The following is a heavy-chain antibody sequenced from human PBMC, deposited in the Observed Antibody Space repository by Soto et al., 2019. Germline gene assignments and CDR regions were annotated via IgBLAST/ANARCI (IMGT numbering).Heavy chain of an antibody. Sequence: EVQLVQSGAEVKKPGESLRISCKGSGYSFTSYWISWVRQMPGKGLEWMGRIVPSDSYTNYSPSFQGHVTISADKSIXXAYLQWSSLKASDTAMYYCARLQAAAGDNDLTFDYWGQGTLVTVSS. V-gene: IGHV5-10-1*01. CDR1: GYSFTSYW. CDR2: IVPSDSYT. J-gene: IGHJ4*02. D-gene: IGHD6-13*01. CDR3: ARLQAAAGDNDLTFDY.